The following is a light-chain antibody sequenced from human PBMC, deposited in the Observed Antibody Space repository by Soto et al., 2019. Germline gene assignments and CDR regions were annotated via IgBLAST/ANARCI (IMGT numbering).Light chain of an antibody. CDR2: DVS. J-gene: IGLJ1*01. CDR3: SSYTSSGTLGV. CDR1: SSDVGGYNY. Sequence: QSAMTPSASVSGSPGQSITISCTGTSSDVGGYNYVSWYQQHPGKAPKLMIYDVSNRPSGVSNRFSGSKSGNTASLTISGLQAEDEADYYCSSYTSSGTLGVFGTGTKVTVL. V-gene: IGLV2-14*01.